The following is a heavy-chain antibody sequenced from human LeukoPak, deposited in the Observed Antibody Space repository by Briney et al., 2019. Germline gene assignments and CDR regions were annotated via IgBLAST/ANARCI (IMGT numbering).Heavy chain of an antibody. CDR3: ASLLNTVTTGDY. Sequence: PSETLSLTCTVSGGSISSYYWSWTRQPPGKGLEWIGYIYYSGSTNYNPSLKSRVTISVDTSKNQFSLKLSSVTAADTAVYYCASLLNTVTTGDYWGQGTLVTVSS. CDR2: IYYSGST. CDR1: GGSISSYY. J-gene: IGHJ4*02. D-gene: IGHD4-17*01. V-gene: IGHV4-59*01.